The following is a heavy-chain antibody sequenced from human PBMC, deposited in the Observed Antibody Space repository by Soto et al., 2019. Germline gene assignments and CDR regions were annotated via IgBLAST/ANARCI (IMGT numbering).Heavy chain of an antibody. CDR2: INPNSGGT. D-gene: IGHD3-22*01. J-gene: IGHJ3*02. V-gene: IGHV1-2*04. CDR3: ARARTFHKDYYDSSGYRDAFDI. Sequence: GASVKVSCKASGYTFTGDYMHWVRQAPGQGLEWMGWINPNSGGTNYAQKFQGWVTMTRDTSISTAYMELSRLRSDDTAVYYCARARTFHKDYYDSSGYRDAFDIWGQGTMVTVSS. CDR1: GYTFTGDY.